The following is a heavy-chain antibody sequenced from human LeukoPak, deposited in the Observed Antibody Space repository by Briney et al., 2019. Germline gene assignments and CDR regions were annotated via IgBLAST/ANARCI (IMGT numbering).Heavy chain of an antibody. D-gene: IGHD3-22*01. CDR1: GGSISSYY. CDR2: IYYSGST. Sequence: SETLSLTCTVSGGSISSYYWSWIRQPPGKRLEWIGYIYYSGSTNYNPSLKSRVTISVDTSKNQFSLKLSSVTAADTAVYYCARHVMDSGSSGYLTSSFDRWGQGTLVTVSS. V-gene: IGHV4-59*08. CDR3: ARHVMDSGSSGYLTSSFDR. J-gene: IGHJ5*02.